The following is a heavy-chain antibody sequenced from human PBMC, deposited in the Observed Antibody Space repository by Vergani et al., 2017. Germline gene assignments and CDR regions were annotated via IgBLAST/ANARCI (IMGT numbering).Heavy chain of an antibody. J-gene: IGHJ4*02. V-gene: IGHV4-4*02. D-gene: IGHD2-2*02. Sequence: QVQLHESGPGLVKPSGTLSLPFAVSGDSISSNNCWTWVREPPGKGLEWIGEICYTEDTKYSPSLKSRVTVSVDESSNLFSLRLNSVTAADTAVYYCANIGYRRWGYYFDYWGQGILVTVSS. CDR1: GDSISSNNC. CDR2: ICYTEDT. CDR3: ANIGYRRWGYYFDY.